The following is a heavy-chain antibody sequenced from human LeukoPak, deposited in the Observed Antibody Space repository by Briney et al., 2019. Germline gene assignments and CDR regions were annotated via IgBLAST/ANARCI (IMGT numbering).Heavy chain of an antibody. D-gene: IGHD3-16*01. V-gene: IGHV4-30-4*01. Sequence: SETLSLTCTVSGGSISSGDYYWSWIRQPPGKGLEWIGYTYYSGSTYYNPSLKSRVTISVDTSKNQFSLKLSSVTAADTAVYYCARGGRKYFDYWGQGTLVTVSS. CDR2: TYYSGST. CDR3: ARGGRKYFDY. J-gene: IGHJ4*02. CDR1: GGSISSGDYY.